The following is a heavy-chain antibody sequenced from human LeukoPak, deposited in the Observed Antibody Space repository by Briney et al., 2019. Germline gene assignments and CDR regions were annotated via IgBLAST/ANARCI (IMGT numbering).Heavy chain of an antibody. CDR2: INHSGST. J-gene: IGHJ4*02. D-gene: IGHD2-2*01. Sequence: SETLSLTCAVYGGSFSGYYWSWIRQPPGKGLEWIGEINHSGSTYYNPSLKSRVTISVDTSKNQFSLKLSSVTAADTAVYYCARDGGRYCSSTSCPPNSYFDYWGQGTLVTVSS. CDR1: GGSFSGYY. CDR3: ARDGGRYCSSTSCPPNSYFDY. V-gene: IGHV4-34*01.